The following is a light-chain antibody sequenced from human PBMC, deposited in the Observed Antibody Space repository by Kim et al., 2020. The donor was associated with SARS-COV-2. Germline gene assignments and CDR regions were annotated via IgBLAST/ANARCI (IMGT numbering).Light chain of an antibody. CDR2: GKN. Sequence: ALGQTVRITCQGDSLRTYYASWYQQKPGQAPTIVVYGKNNRPSGIPDRFSGSSSGNTASLSVTGAQAVDEADYYCNSRDNSGDHVVFGGGTQLTVL. CDR1: SLRTYY. V-gene: IGLV3-19*01. CDR3: NSRDNSGDHVV. J-gene: IGLJ2*01.